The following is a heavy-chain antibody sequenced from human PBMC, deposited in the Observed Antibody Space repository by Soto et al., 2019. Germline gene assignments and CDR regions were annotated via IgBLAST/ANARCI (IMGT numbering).Heavy chain of an antibody. CDR2: MSYDGNSK. J-gene: IGHJ4*02. CDR1: GFTFSSYS. V-gene: IGHV3-30-3*01. Sequence: QVQLVESGGGVVQPGRSLIISCAASGFTFSSYSMHWVRQAPGKGLEWVAAMSYDGNSKYFADSVKGRFTISRDNSKNALSMQLNSLGAEDSSVYYVARGRTVRDHDDVEWWGQGTLVTVSS. CDR3: ARGRTVRDHDDVEW. D-gene: IGHD3-16*01.